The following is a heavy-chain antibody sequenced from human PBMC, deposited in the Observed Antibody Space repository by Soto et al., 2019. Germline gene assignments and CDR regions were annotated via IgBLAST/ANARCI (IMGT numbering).Heavy chain of an antibody. J-gene: IGHJ6*03. D-gene: IGHD4-4*01. CDR1: GFTFSSYA. CDR3: AKAPTVTPYYYYMAV. V-gene: IGHV3-23*01. Sequence: GGSLRLSCAASGFTFSSYAMSWVRQAPGKGLEWVSAISGSGGSTYYADSVKGRFTISRDNSKNTLYLQMNSLRAEDTAVYYCAKAPTVTPYYYYMAVWVKGTTVTVFS. CDR2: ISGSGGST.